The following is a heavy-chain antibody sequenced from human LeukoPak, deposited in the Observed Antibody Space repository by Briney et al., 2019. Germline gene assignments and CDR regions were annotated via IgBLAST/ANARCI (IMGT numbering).Heavy chain of an antibody. V-gene: IGHV1-8*02. D-gene: IGHD3-10*01. CDR1: GYTFTGYY. Sequence: ASVKVSCKASGYTFTGYYMHWVRQAPGQGLEWMGWMNPNSGNTGYAQKFQGRVTMTRNTSISTAYMELSSLRSEDTAVYYCARGLITMVRGVIIPHYYMDVWGKGTTVTVSS. J-gene: IGHJ6*03. CDR3: ARGLITMVRGVIIPHYYMDV. CDR2: MNPNSGNT.